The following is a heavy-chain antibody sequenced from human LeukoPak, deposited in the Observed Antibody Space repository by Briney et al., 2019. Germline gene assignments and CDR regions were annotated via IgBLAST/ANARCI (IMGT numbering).Heavy chain of an antibody. CDR3: ARQSDSSWTFDY. Sequence: PSQSLSLTCTVSGGSMYSFFWSWLRQPPSPGLEWIGYVDYSGSTNYSPSLKSRVTISIDTSKKQFSLKLSSVTTANTAVYYWARQSDSSWTFDYGGQGTLVTVSS. CDR2: VDYSGST. V-gene: IGHV4-59*08. CDR1: GGSMYSFF. D-gene: IGHD6-13*01. J-gene: IGHJ4*02.